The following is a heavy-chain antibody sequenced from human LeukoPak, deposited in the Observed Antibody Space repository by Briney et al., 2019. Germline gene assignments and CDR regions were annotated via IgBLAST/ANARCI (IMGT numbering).Heavy chain of an antibody. Sequence: PGRSLRLSCAASGFTFDDYAMHWVRQAPGTGLEWVSGISWNSGSIGYADSVKGRFTVSRDNAKNSLYLQMNSLRAEDTALYYCAKDTSGYDNFDAFDIWGQGTMVTVSS. V-gene: IGHV3-9*01. D-gene: IGHD5-12*01. CDR3: AKDTSGYDNFDAFDI. J-gene: IGHJ3*02. CDR1: GFTFDDYA. CDR2: ISWNSGSI.